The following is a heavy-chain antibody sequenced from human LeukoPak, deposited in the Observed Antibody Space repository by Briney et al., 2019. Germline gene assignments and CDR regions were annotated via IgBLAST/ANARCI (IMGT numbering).Heavy chain of an antibody. CDR2: IHTSGSA. J-gene: IGHJ4*02. Sequence: SETLSLTCSVSGSSFNTYYWSWIRQPAGKGLERIGRIHTSGSADYSPSLQSRVTISVDMSKKEFSLKLTSVTAADTAVYYCARDIVYLIDEDYGWGQGILVTVSS. CDR1: GSSFNTYY. V-gene: IGHV4-4*07. CDR3: ARDIVYLIDEDYG. D-gene: IGHD4-17*01.